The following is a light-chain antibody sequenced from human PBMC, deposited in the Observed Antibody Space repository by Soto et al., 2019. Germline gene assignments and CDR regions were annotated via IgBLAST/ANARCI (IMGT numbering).Light chain of an antibody. Sequence: QSALTQPASVSGSHGQSITISCTGTSSDVGGYNYVSWYQQHPGKAPKLMIYEVSNRPSGVSNRFSGSKSGNTASLTISGLQAEDEADYYYSSYTSSSRVFGGGTKVTVL. J-gene: IGLJ2*01. CDR1: SSDVGGYNY. CDR2: EVS. V-gene: IGLV2-14*01. CDR3: SSYTSSSRV.